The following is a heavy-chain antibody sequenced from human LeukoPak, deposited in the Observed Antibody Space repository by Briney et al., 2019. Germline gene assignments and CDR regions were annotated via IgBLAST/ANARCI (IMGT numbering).Heavy chain of an antibody. CDR2: ISTSGSNT. CDR3: AREGNYGARYLGH. J-gene: IGHJ4*02. D-gene: IGHD4/OR15-4a*01. Sequence: GGSLGLSCVASGFTFSDFDMNWVRQAPGKGLEWVSSISTSGSNTYYADSVRGRFTISRHNAKNSIYLQLSSLRAEDSAVYYCAREGNYGARYLGHWGQGALVLVSS. CDR1: GFTFSDFD. V-gene: IGHV3-21*01.